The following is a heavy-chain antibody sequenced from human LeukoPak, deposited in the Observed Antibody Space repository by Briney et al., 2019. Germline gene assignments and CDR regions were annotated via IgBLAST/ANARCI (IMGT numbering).Heavy chain of an antibody. CDR3: ARDYGGSSPFDY. CDR2: ITDSGNTI. D-gene: IGHD4-23*01. Sequence: TGGSLRLSCAASGFTFSDYYMGWIRQAPGKGLEWVSYITDSGNTIYYADSVKGRFTISRDNAKNSLYLHMNSLRAEDTAVYYCARDYGGSSPFDYWGQGTLVTVSS. J-gene: IGHJ4*02. CDR1: GFTFSDYY. V-gene: IGHV3-11*04.